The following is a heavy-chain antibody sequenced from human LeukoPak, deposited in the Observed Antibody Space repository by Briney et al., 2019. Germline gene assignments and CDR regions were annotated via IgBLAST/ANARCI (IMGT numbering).Heavy chain of an antibody. CDR3: ARDAGQQLVSDY. V-gene: IGHV1-46*01. Sequence: ASVKVSCKASGYTFTSFYMHWVRQVPGQGLEWMGIINPSSGSTSHAQRFQGRVTMTRDMSTSTVYMELSSLRSEDTAVYYCARDAGQQLVSDYWGQGTLVTVSS. CDR1: GYTFTSFY. J-gene: IGHJ4*02. CDR2: INPSSGST. D-gene: IGHD6-13*01.